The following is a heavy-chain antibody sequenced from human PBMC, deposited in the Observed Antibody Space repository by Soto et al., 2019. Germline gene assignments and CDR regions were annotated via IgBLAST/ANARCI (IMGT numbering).Heavy chain of an antibody. CDR1: GFTFSSYA. D-gene: IGHD1-1*01. CDR2: ISYDGSNK. Sequence: QVQLVESGGGVVQPGRSLRLSCAASGFTFSSYAMHWVRQAPGKGLEWVAVISYDGSNKYYADSVKGRFTISRDNSKNTLYLQMNSLRAEDTAVYYCAREELDAFDYWGQGTLVTVSS. J-gene: IGHJ4*02. CDR3: AREELDAFDY. V-gene: IGHV3-30-3*01.